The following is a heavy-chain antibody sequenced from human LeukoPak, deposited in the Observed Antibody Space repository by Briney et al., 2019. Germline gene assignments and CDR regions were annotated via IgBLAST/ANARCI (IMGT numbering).Heavy chain of an antibody. D-gene: IGHD3-16*01. CDR3: ARAAENYGGRFDS. J-gene: IGHJ4*02. CDR1: GFTLSSHS. Sequence: GGSLRLSCAASGFTLSSHSMNWVRQAPGKGLEWVSSISSSSSYIYYADSVRGRFTISRDNAKNSLYLQMNSLRAEDTAVYYCARAAENYGGRFDSWGQGTLVTVSS. V-gene: IGHV3-21*01. CDR2: ISSSSSYI.